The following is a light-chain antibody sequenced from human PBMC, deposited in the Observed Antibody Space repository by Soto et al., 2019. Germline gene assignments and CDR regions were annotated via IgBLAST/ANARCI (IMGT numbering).Light chain of an antibody. J-gene: IGKJ5*01. CDR1: QSVYGSY. CDR2: DAS. CDR3: QQYGKSPPIT. Sequence: IVLTQSPGTLSLSPGERATLSCRASQSVYGSYLAWYQQKPGQAPRLLISDASSRAAGIPDRFSGSGSGTGFTLTISRLEPEDFAVYYCQQYGKSPPITFGQGTRLEIK. V-gene: IGKV3-20*01.